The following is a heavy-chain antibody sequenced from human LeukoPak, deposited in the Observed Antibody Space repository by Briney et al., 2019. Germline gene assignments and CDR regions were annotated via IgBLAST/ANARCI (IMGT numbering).Heavy chain of an antibody. J-gene: IGHJ4*02. D-gene: IGHD3-22*01. Sequence: SETLSLTCTVSGYSISSGYYWGWIRQSPGKGLEWIGSIYHSGSTYYNPSLKSRVTISVDTSKNQFSLKLSSVTAADTAVYYCARVVYYDSSGYYRIGGQYYFDYWGQGTLVTVSS. CDR3: ARVVYYDSSGYYRIGGQYYFDY. CDR1: GYSISSGYY. CDR2: IYHSGST. V-gene: IGHV4-38-2*02.